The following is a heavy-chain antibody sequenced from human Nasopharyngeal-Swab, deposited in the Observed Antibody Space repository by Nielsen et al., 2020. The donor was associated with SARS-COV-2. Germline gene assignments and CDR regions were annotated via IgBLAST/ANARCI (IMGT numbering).Heavy chain of an antibody. Sequence: SKTRSLTCTVSGASISSYYWSWTRQPQGKGLEWIGYIYYSGSTNYNPSLKRRVTISVDTSKNQFSLKLSSVTAADTAVYYCARAAYGGLCYFDYWGQGTLVTVSS. V-gene: IGHV4-59*01. J-gene: IGHJ4*02. CDR1: GASISSYY. D-gene: IGHD4-23*01. CDR3: ARAAYGGLCYFDY. CDR2: IYYSGST.